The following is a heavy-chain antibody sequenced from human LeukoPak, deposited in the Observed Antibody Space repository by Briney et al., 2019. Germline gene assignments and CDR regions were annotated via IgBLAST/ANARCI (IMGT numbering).Heavy chain of an antibody. CDR2: ISSSSSYI. J-gene: IGHJ4*02. V-gene: IGHV3-21*01. CDR3: ARVDNYYDSSGIGGGFDY. D-gene: IGHD3-22*01. Sequence: GGSLRLSCAASGFTFSSYSMNWVRQAPGKGLEWVSSISSSSSYIYYADSVKGRLTIFRDNAKNSLYLQMNSLRAEDTAVYYCARVDNYYDSSGIGGGFDYWGQGTLVTVSS. CDR1: GFTFSSYS.